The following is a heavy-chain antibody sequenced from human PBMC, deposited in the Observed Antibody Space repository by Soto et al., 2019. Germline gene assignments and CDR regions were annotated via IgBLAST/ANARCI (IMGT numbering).Heavy chain of an antibody. J-gene: IGHJ6*02. CDR1: GYSLATYW. Sequence: GESLKISCKSSGYSLATYWITWVRQMPGKGLEWMGRIDPSDSYINYSPSFQGRVTISADKSLNTAYLQWSSLEASDTAMYYCARLGDCSGGSCFSRYYYHGMAVWGQGTTVIVSS. CDR3: ARLGDCSGGSCFSRYYYHGMAV. CDR2: IDPSDSYI. V-gene: IGHV5-10-1*01. D-gene: IGHD2-15*01.